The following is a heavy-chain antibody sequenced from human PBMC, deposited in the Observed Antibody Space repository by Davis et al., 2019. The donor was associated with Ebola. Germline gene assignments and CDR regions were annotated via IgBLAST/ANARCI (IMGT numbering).Heavy chain of an antibody. V-gene: IGHV3-30*18. J-gene: IGHJ5*02. CDR1: EFTFSSYG. CDR2: ISYDGSNK. CDR3: AKDQGPDGDGGSWFDP. Sequence: PGGSLRLSCAASEFTFSSYGMHWVRQAPGKGLEWVAVISYDGSNKYYAASVKGRFTISRDNSNNTLYLQMNSLRAEDTAVYYCAKDQGPDGDGGSWFDPWGQGTLVTVSS. D-gene: IGHD4-17*01.